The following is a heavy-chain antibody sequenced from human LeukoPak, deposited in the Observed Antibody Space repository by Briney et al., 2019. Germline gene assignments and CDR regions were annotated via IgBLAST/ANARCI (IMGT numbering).Heavy chain of an antibody. CDR3: AKDKSNWNDVDWFDP. CDR2: ISGSGGST. V-gene: IGHV3-23*01. Sequence: GGSLRLSCAASGFTFSSYAMSWVRQAPGKGLEWVSAISGSGGSTYYADSVKGRFTISRDNSKNTLYLQMNSLRAEDTAVYYCAKDKSNWNDVDWFDPWGQESWSPSPQ. J-gene: IGHJ5*02. CDR1: GFTFSSYA. D-gene: IGHD1-1*01.